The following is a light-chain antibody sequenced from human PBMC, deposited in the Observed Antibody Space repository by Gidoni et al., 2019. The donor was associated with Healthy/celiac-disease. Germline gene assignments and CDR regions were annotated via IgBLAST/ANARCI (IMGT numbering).Light chain of an antibody. CDR2: AAS. V-gene: IGKV1-9*01. CDR3: QQLNSYPRT. Sequence: DIQLTQSPSFLSASVGDRVTITCRASQGISSYLAWYQQKPGKAPKLLIYAASTLQSGVPSRFSGSGSGTEFTLTISSLQPEDCATYYCQQLNSYPRTFXPXTKVDIK. CDR1: QGISSY. J-gene: IGKJ3*01.